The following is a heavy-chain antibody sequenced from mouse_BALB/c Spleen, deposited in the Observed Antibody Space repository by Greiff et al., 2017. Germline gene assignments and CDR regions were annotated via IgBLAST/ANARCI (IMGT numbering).Heavy chain of an antibody. J-gene: IGHJ4*01. Sequence: QVQLKESGPGLVAPSQCLSITCTVSGFSLTGYGVNWVRQPPGKGLEWLGMIWGDGSTDYNSALKSRLSISKDNSKSQVFLKMNSLQTDDTARYYCARESGLYAMDYWGQGTSVTVSS. D-gene: IGHD3-1*01. CDR3: ARESGLYAMDY. V-gene: IGHV2-6-7*01. CDR2: IWGDGST. CDR1: GFSLTGYG.